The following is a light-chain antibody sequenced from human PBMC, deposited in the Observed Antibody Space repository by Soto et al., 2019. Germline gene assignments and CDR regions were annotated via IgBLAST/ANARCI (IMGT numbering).Light chain of an antibody. Sequence: QSVLTQPASVSGSPGQSITISCTGTRTDIGSNNYISWYQQFPGKAPKLIIFEVSDRPSGISNRFSGSKFGNTASLTISGLQAEDEADYYCSSYSSSSTFESVFGGGTQLTVL. CDR1: RTDIGSNNY. CDR2: EVS. CDR3: SSYSSSSTFESV. V-gene: IGLV2-14*01. J-gene: IGLJ7*01.